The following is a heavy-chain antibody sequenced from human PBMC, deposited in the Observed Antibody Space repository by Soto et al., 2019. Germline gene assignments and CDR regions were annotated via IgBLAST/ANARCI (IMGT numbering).Heavy chain of an antibody. J-gene: IGHJ3*02. CDR3: ARGDAFDI. CDR1: GGSISSYY. CDR2: IYYSGST. V-gene: IGHV4-59*01. Sequence: QLQLQESGPGLVKPSETLSLTCTVSGGSISSYYWSWIRQPPGKGLEWIGYIYYSGSTNYNPSLSSRATGSVDTSKNQYSLNLSSVTAAEPAVDYCARGDAFDIWGQGTMVAVSA.